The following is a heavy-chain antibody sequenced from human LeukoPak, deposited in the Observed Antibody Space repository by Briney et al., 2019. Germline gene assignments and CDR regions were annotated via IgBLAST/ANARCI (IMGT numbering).Heavy chain of an antibody. CDR1: GGTFSSYA. CDR3: ARHGPTALRFLEWLLPFDY. Sequence: SVKVSCKASGGTFSSYAISWVRQAPGQGLEWMGGIIPIFGTANYAQKFQGRVTITADESTRPAYMELSSLRSEDTAVYYCARHGPTALRFLEWLLPFDYWGQGTLVTVSS. V-gene: IGHV1-69*13. D-gene: IGHD3-3*01. J-gene: IGHJ4*02. CDR2: IIPIFGTA.